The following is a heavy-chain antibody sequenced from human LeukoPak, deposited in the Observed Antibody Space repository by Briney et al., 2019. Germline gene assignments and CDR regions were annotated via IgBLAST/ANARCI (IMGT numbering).Heavy chain of an antibody. CDR1: GGSFSGYY. D-gene: IGHD6-13*01. CDR3: ATGLYSSSWYGYYGMDV. Sequence: SETLSLTCAVYGGSFSGYYWSWIRQPPGKGLEWIGEINHSGSTNYNPSLKSRVTISVDTSKNQFSLKLSSVTAADTAVYYCATGLYSSSWYGYYGMDVWGQGTTVTVSS. CDR2: INHSGST. J-gene: IGHJ6*02. V-gene: IGHV4-34*01.